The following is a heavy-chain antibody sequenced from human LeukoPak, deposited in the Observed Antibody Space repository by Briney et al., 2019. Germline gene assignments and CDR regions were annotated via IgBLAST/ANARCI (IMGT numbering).Heavy chain of an antibody. V-gene: IGHV3-7*01. D-gene: IGHD6-19*01. CDR2: IKQDGSEK. CDR3: TRVIVAVPGYFDYFDF. Sequence: GGSLRLSCAASGFTFSSYWMSWVRQAPGKGLEWVANIKQDGSEKYYVDSVKGRFTIPRDNAKNSLYLQMNSLRAEDTAVYYCTRVIVAVPGYFDYFDFWGQGVLVTVSS. CDR1: GFTFSSYW. J-gene: IGHJ4*02.